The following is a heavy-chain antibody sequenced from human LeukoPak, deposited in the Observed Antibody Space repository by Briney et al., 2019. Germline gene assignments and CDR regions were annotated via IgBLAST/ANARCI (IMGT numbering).Heavy chain of an antibody. J-gene: IGHJ5*02. CDR3: ARGIYGGNSPLVDL. V-gene: IGHV1-2*02. Sequence: ASVKVSCKSSGFTFTAYYMHWMRQAPGQGPEYMGLFNPKSGGTDYAQKFQGRVTMTRDTSISTAYLELSNLRSDDTAMYYCARGIYGGNSPLVDLWGQGTLVTVSS. CDR2: FNPKSGGT. CDR1: GFTFTAYY. D-gene: IGHD6-13*01.